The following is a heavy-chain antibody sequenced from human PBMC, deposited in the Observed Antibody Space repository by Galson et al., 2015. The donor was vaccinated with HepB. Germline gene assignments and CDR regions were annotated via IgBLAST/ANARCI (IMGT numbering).Heavy chain of an antibody. CDR1: GFTVSNNY. CDR3: ARGPKAPHYYDSSGLGDAFDI. V-gene: IGHV3-53*01. CDR2: MYRGGTT. D-gene: IGHD3-22*01. J-gene: IGHJ3*02. Sequence: SLRLSCAASGFTVSNNYMSWVRQGPGKGLEWVSVMYRGGTTYYADSVEGRFTISRDNSKNTFFLQMNSLRAEDTAVYYCARGPKAPHYYDSSGLGDAFDIWDQGTMVTVSS.